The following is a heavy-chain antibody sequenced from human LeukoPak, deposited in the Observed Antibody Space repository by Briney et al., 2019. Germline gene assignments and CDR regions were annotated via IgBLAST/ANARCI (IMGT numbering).Heavy chain of an antibody. CDR1: GYTFTSYG. J-gene: IGHJ4*02. V-gene: IGHV1-18*01. D-gene: IGHD2-2*02. Sequence: ASVKVSCKASGYTFTSYGISWVRQAPGQGLEWMGWISAYNGNTNYAQKLQGRVTMTTDTSTSTAYMELRSLRSDDTAVYYCARGSDIVVVPAAIAFDYWGQGTLVTVSS. CDR3: ARGSDIVVVPAAIAFDY. CDR2: ISAYNGNT.